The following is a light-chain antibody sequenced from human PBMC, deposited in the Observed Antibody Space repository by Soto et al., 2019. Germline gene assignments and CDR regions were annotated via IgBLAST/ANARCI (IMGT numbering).Light chain of an antibody. V-gene: IGKV1-8*01. J-gene: IGKJ5*01. CDR1: QGISSY. Sequence: ALRMTQSPASLSASTGDRVTITCRASQGISSYLAWYQQKPGKAPKLLIYAASTLQSGVPSRFSGSGSGTDFTLTISCLQSEDFATYYCQQYYSYPSITFGQGTRLVIK. CDR2: AAS. CDR3: QQYYSYPSIT.